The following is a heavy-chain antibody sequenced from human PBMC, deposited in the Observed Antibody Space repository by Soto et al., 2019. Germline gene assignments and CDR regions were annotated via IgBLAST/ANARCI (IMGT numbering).Heavy chain of an antibody. D-gene: IGHD6-13*01. CDR1: GGSISSSNW. Sequence: SVTLSLTRSLSGGSISSSNWWSLVPQPPGKGLEWIGEIYHSGSTNYNPSLKSRVTISVDKSKNQFSLKLSSVTAADTAVYYCARAAAAGHYYGMDVWGQGTTVTVSS. J-gene: IGHJ6*02. V-gene: IGHV4-4*02. CDR2: IYHSGST. CDR3: ARAAAAGHYYGMDV.